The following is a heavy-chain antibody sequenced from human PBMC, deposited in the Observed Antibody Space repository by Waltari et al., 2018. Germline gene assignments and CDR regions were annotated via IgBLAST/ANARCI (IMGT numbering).Heavy chain of an antibody. CDR2: IVVGSGNT. V-gene: IGHV1-58*01. Sequence: QMQLVQSGPEVKKPGTSVKVSCKASGFTFTSSAVQWVRQARGQRLEWIGWIVVGSGNTNYAQKFQERVTITRDMSTSTAYMELSSLRSEDTAVYYCAAGARLVGATYYWGQGTLVTVSS. CDR3: AAGARLVGATYY. J-gene: IGHJ4*02. D-gene: IGHD1-26*01. CDR1: GFTFTSSA.